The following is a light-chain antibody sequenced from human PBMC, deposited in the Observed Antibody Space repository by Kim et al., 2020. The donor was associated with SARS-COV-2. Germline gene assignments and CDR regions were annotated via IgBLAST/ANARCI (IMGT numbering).Light chain of an antibody. J-gene: IGLJ1*01. Sequence: SITISCPGTSSDVGGYNYVSWYQQHPGKAPKLMIYAVSNRPSGVSNRFSGSKSGNTASLTISGLQAEDEADYYCSSYTRSTTNYVFGTGTKVTVL. CDR1: SSDVGGYNY. CDR2: AVS. CDR3: SSYTRSTTNYV. V-gene: IGLV2-14*03.